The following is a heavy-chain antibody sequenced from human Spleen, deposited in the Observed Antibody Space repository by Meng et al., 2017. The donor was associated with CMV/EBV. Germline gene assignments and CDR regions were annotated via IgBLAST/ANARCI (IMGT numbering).Heavy chain of an antibody. CDR3: ARGGKWLVLYYYYGMDV. J-gene: IGHJ6*02. V-gene: IGHV1-2*02. D-gene: IGHD6-19*01. CDR1: GYTFTGYY. Sequence: ASVKVSCKASGYTFTGYYLHWVRQAPGQGLEWMGWINPNSGDTNYAQKFQGRVTMTRDTSTSTVYMELSSLRSEDTAVYYCARGGKWLVLYYYYGMDVWGQGTTVTVSS. CDR2: INPNSGDT.